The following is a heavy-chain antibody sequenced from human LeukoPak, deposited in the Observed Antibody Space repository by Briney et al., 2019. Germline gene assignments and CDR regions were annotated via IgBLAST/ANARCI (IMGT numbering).Heavy chain of an antibody. D-gene: IGHD2-2*02. V-gene: IGHV3-30*02. CDR2: IRYDGSNK. J-gene: IGHJ3*02. CDR3: TREQDIVVVPAAIVGTGGDAFDI. CDR1: GFTFSSYG. Sequence: GGSLRLSCAASGFTFSSYGMHWVRQAPGKGLEWVAFIRYDGSNKYYADSVKGRFTISRDNSKNTLYLQMNSLRAEDTAVYYCTREQDIVVVPAAIVGTGGDAFDIWGQGTMVTVSS.